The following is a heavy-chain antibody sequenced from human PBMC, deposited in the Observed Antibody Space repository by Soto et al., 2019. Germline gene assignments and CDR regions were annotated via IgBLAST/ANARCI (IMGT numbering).Heavy chain of an antibody. J-gene: IGHJ6*02. Sequence: SETLSLTCAVSGGSISSGGYSWSWIRQPPGKGLEWIGYIYHSGSTYYNPSLKSRVTISVDRSKNQFSLKLSSVTAADTAVYYCARARDDISTGYRATRYYGMDVWGQGTTVTVSS. V-gene: IGHV4-30-2*01. CDR2: IYHSGST. CDR1: GGSISSGGYS. D-gene: IGHD3-9*01. CDR3: ARARDDISTGYRATRYYGMDV.